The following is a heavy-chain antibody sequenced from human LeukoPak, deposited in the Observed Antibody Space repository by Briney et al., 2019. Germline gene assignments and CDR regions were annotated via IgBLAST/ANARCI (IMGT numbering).Heavy chain of an antibody. CDR1: GFTFSAFA. CDR3: ERDGCGYGDYDVGFDY. Sequence: PGGSLRLSCAASGFTFSAFAMIWVRQPPGKGLEWVSSISSSSSYIYYADSVKGRFTISRDNAKNSLYLQMNSLRAEDTAVYYCERDGCGYGDYDVGFDYWGQGTLVTVSS. CDR2: ISSSSSYI. J-gene: IGHJ4*02. V-gene: IGHV3-21*01. D-gene: IGHD4-17*01.